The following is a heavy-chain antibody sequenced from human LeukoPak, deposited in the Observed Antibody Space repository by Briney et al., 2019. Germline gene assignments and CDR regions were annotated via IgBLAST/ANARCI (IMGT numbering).Heavy chain of an antibody. CDR1: GGSISSGYY. J-gene: IGHJ4*02. V-gene: IGHV4-31*03. D-gene: IGHD5-18*01. CDR3: ARGPSSYDYDF. CDR2: IYYTGTT. Sequence: SETLSLTCTVGGSISSGYYWSWIRLLPGKGLEWIGFIYYTGTTSYNPSLMSRITISVDTSKNQFSLELTSVTAADTAVYYCARGPSSYDYDFWGQGTLVTVSS.